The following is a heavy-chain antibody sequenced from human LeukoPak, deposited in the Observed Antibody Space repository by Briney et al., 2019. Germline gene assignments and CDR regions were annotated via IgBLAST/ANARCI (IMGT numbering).Heavy chain of an antibody. D-gene: IGHD4/OR15-4a*01. V-gene: IGHV7-4-1*02. Sequence: GASVKVSCKASGYTFTSYAMNWVRQAPGQGLEWMGWINTNTGNPTYAQGFTGRLVFSLDTSVSTAYLQISSLKAEDTAVYYCARDMDPFAYDSNYIDAFDIWGQGTMVTVSS. CDR1: GYTFTSYA. J-gene: IGHJ3*02. CDR3: ARDMDPFAYDSNYIDAFDI. CDR2: INTNTGNP.